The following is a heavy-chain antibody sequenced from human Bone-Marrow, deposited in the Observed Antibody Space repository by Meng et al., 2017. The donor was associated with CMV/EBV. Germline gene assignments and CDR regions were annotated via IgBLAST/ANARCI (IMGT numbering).Heavy chain of an antibody. D-gene: IGHD3-3*01. Sequence: GGSLRLSCAASGFTFSSYSMNWVRQAPGKGLEWVSSISSSSSYIYYADSVKGRFTISRDNAKNSLYLQMNSLRAEDTAVYYCARDRSYYDFWSGYYPDYYYYGMDVWGQGTTVTVSS. CDR1: GFTFSSYS. J-gene: IGHJ6*02. CDR2: ISSSSSYI. CDR3: ARDRSYYDFWSGYYPDYYYYGMDV. V-gene: IGHV3-21*01.